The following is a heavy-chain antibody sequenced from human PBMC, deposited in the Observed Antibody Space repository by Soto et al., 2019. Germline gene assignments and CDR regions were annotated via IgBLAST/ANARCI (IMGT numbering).Heavy chain of an antibody. D-gene: IGHD2-15*01. J-gene: IGHJ3*02. CDR2: IVVGSGNT. V-gene: IGHV1-58*02. CDR1: GFTFTSSA. Sequence: ASVKVSCKASGFTFTSSAMQWVRQARGQRLEWIGWIVVGSGNTNYAQKFQERVTITRDMSTSTAYMELSSLRSEDTAVYYCAAVRSVVVPPKSAFDIWGQGTMVTVSS. CDR3: AAVRSVVVPPKSAFDI.